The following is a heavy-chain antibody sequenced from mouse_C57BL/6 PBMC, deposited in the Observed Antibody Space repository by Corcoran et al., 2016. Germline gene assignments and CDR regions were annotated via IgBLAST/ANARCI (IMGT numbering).Heavy chain of an antibody. CDR2: ISYDGSN. V-gene: IGHV3-6*01. J-gene: IGHJ1*03. CDR1: GYSITSGYY. D-gene: IGHD2-1*01. CDR3: ARGGNYDWYVDV. Sequence: DVQLQESGPGLVKPSQSLSLTCSVTGYSITSGYYWNWIRQFPGNKLEWMGSISYDGSNNYNPSLKNRISITRDTSKNQFFLKLKSVTTEDTATYSCARGGNYDWYVDVWETGTTVTVSS.